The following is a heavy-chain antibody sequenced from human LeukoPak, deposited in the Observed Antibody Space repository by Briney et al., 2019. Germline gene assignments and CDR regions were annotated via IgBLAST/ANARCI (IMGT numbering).Heavy chain of an antibody. CDR2: INHSGST. CDR1: GGSISSSNW. V-gene: IGHV4-4*02. CDR3: ARSYGDYLPFDY. J-gene: IGHJ4*02. Sequence: PSETLSLTCAVSGGSISSSNWWSWIRQPPGKGLEWIGEINHSGSTNYNPSLKSRVTISVDTSKNQFSLKLSSVTAADTAVYYCARSYGDYLPFDYWGQGTLVTVSS. D-gene: IGHD4-17*01.